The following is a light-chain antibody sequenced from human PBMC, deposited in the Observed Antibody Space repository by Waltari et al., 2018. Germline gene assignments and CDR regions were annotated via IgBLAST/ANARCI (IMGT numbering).Light chain of an antibody. CDR1: QNIYSN. J-gene: IGKJ2*03. CDR2: AAS. CDR3: QHYYDNPYS. Sequence: IQMTQSPSALSASVGDRVTISCRASQNIYSNLAWYQQKPGKAPKLLIYAASSLQSGFPSRFSGSESETDFTLTISSLQPEDSAAYYCQHYYDNPYSFGQGTKVEIK. V-gene: IGKV1-6*01.